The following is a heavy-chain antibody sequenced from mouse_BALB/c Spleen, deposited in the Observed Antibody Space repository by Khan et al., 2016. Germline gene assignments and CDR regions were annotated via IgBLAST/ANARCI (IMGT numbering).Heavy chain of an antibody. Sequence: EVELVEPGGGLVKPGGSLKLSCAASGFTFSDYYMYWVRQTPEKRLEWVATISDGGSYTYYPDSVKGRFTISRDNAKNNLYLQMSRLKSEDTAMYYCARDDRWFAYWGQGTLVTVSA. J-gene: IGHJ3*01. CDR3: ARDDRWFAY. CDR1: GFTFSDYY. D-gene: IGHD2-14*01. CDR2: ISDGGSYT. V-gene: IGHV5-4*02.